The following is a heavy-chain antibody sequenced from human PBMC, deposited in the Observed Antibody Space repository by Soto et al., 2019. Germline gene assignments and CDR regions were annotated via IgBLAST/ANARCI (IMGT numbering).Heavy chain of an antibody. Sequence: PXETLSLTGTVSGGSISSYYWSWIRQPPGKGLEWIGYIYYSGSTNYNPSLKSRVTISVDTSKNQFSLKLSSVTAADTAVYYCARVSYIAAAGTFDYWGQGTLVTVSS. CDR3: ARVSYIAAAGTFDY. V-gene: IGHV4-59*01. CDR1: GGSISSYY. CDR2: IYYSGST. J-gene: IGHJ4*02. D-gene: IGHD6-13*01.